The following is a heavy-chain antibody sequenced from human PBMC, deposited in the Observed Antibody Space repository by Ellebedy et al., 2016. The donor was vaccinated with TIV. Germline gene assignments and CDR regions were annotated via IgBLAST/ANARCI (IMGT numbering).Heavy chain of an antibody. Sequence: SETLSLTXTVSGGSISSGDYYWSWIRQPPGKGLEWIAYIYYSGSTYYNPSLKSRVIISVDMSKNQFSLELSSVTAADTAVYYCARVAPSPNWASRYLDYWGQGTLVIVSS. J-gene: IGHJ4*02. CDR2: IYYSGST. CDR1: GGSISSGDYY. D-gene: IGHD7-27*01. CDR3: ARVAPSPNWASRYLDY. V-gene: IGHV4-30-4*01.